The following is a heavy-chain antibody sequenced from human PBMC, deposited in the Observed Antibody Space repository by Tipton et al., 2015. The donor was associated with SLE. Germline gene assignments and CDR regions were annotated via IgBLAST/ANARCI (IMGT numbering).Heavy chain of an antibody. J-gene: IGHJ6*03. CDR3: ARGTLEGPLDMDV. CDR1: GVSISPNY. Sequence: GLVKPSETLSLTCTVSGVSISPNYWNWIRQPPGKGLEWIGYIYHSGSTSYNPSLKSRVTISIDTSKTHFSLKLSSVTPADTAVYYCARGTLEGPLDMDVWGKGTTVTVSS. V-gene: IGHV4-59*01. CDR2: IYHSGST.